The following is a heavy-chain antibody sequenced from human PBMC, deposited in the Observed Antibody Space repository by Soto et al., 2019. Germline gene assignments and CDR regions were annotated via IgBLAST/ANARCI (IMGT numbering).Heavy chain of an antibody. CDR3: ARGGGSGVHHSGLDV. CDR1: GFSFRNYG. V-gene: IGHV3-33*01. D-gene: IGHD6-19*01. Sequence: QEQLVESGGGVVQPGRSLRLSCAASGFSFRNYGIHWVRQAPGKGLDWVAVIWYDGSKRYYADSVRGRFTISRDNSGNTVHLQMDSLRAEDTAVYYGARGGGSGVHHSGLDVWGQGTTVVVS. CDR2: IWYDGSKR. J-gene: IGHJ3*01.